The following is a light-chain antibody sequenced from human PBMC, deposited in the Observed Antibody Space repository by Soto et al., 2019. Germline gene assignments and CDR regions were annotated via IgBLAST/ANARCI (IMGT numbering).Light chain of an antibody. J-gene: IGKJ4*01. Sequence: DIQMTQSPSSVSASIGDTVTITCRASQDINVYLNWYQQKPGEVPKPLIYSASTLHSGVPSRFSGSVSGTDFTLTISSLQPEDSASYYCQQYYNSVLTFGGGTKVDI. CDR3: QQYYNSVLT. V-gene: IGKV1-39*01. CDR2: SAS. CDR1: QDINVY.